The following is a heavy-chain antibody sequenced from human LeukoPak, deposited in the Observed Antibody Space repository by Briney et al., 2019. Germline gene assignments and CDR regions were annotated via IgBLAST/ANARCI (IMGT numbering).Heavy chain of an antibody. J-gene: IGHJ6*03. D-gene: IGHD3-16*01. CDR1: GYTSFAYF. CDR2: INPDNGGT. CDR3: ARAGAMIASDYYYYMDV. V-gene: IGHV1-2*02. Sequence: ASLYVSCTAFGYTSFAYFMHWVRQAPGQGLEWMGWINPDNGGTRYAQRFQGRVTMTRDTSITTAYMELSSLTSDDTAVYYCARAGAMIASDYYYYMDVWGNGTTVTVSS.